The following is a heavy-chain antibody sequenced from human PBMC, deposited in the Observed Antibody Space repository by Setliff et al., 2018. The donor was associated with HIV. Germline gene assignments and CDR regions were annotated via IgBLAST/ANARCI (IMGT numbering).Heavy chain of an antibody. CDR3: ARYAGGYPLNDVFDI. J-gene: IGHJ3*02. CDR2: ISGSGGTK. Sequence: GGSLRLSCAASGFTFSDYQMNWVRQAPGKGLEWISYISGSGGTKDYADSVKGRFTVSRDNAKSSLSLQMNSLRAEDTAVYYCARYAGGYPLNDVFDIWGQGTMVTVSS. CDR1: GFTFSDYQ. V-gene: IGHV3-11*04. D-gene: IGHD3-22*01.